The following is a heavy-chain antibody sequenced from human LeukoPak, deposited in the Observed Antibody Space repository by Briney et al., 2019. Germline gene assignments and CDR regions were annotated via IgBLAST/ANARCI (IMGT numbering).Heavy chain of an antibody. D-gene: IGHD3-22*01. Sequence: GESLTLSCTVSGYSFTSYWIGWVRQMPGKGLEWIGFIYPADSDTIYTPSLQGPATILAHPSINTSSLQWRSLPAADTAMYYCARGDYDSSGYDWFDYWGQETLVTVSS. J-gene: IGHJ4*02. V-gene: IGHV5-51*01. CDR3: ARGDYDSSGYDWFDY. CDR1: GYSFTSYW. CDR2: IYPADSDT.